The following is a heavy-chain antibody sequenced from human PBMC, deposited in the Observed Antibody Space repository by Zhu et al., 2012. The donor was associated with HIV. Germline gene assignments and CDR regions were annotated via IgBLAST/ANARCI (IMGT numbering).Heavy chain of an antibody. Sequence: QVQMQESGPGLVKPSETLSLTCGVSGYSISNGYYWGWIRQPPGKGLEWIGSIHYSGRTYNNPSLKSRVTISLDTSKNQFSLKLTSATAADTAVYYCARLKNSRWSSSSGWSTFFDMWGRGTMVAVSS. V-gene: IGHV4-38-2*01. CDR2: IHYSGRT. CDR3: ARLKNSRWSSSSGWSTFFDM. D-gene: IGHD3-10*01. J-gene: IGHJ3*02. CDR1: GYSISNGYY.